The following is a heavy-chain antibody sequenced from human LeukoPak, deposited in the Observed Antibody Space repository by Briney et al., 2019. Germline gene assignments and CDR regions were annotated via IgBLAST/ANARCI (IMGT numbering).Heavy chain of an antibody. Sequence: SQTLSLTCTVSGGSISSGSYYWSWIRQPAGKGLEWIGRIYTSGSTNYNPSLKSRVTISVDTSKNQFSLELSSVTAADTAVYYCARHTVRSTAMFDYWGQGTLVTVSS. CDR1: GGSISSGSYY. CDR2: IYTSGST. V-gene: IGHV4-61*02. J-gene: IGHJ4*02. CDR3: ARHTVRSTAMFDY. D-gene: IGHD2-21*02.